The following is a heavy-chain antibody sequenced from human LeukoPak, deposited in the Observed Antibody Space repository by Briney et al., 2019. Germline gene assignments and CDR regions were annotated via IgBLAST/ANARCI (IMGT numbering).Heavy chain of an antibody. CDR2: ISSSSSYI. V-gene: IGHV3-21*01. D-gene: IGHD5-24*01. Sequence: PGGSLRLSCAASGFTFSSYSMNWVRQAPGKGLEWVSSISSSSSYIYYVDSVKGRFTISRDNAKNSLYLQMNSLRAEDTAVYYCARDLEDWYFDLWGRGTLVTVSS. CDR1: GFTFSSYS. CDR3: ARDLEDWYFDL. J-gene: IGHJ2*01.